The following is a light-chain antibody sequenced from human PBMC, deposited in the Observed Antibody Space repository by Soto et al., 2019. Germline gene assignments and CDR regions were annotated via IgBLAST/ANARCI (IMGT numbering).Light chain of an antibody. CDR1: SSHVGGYNY. Sequence: SLLTHPASLSGSPGQSITISCTGTSSHVGGYNYVSWFQQHPGKAPQLKIYEVSSRPCGGSNRFSGSKSGYAASLNISEGQAEEEGDYYSSSFTSRSTWVFGGGSK. J-gene: IGLJ3*02. CDR3: SSFTSRSTWV. CDR2: EVS. V-gene: IGLV2-14*03.